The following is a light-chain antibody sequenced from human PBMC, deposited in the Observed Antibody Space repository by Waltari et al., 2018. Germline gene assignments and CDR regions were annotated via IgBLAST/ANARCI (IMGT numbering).Light chain of an antibody. V-gene: IGLV3-10*01. Sequence: SYELTQPPSVSVSPGQTARITCSGDALPKKYAYWYQQKSGQAPVLGNYEDSKRPSGLPEGFSGSSSGTMATLTISGAQVEDEADYYCYSTDSSGNHRVFGGGTKLTVL. CDR3: YSTDSSGNHRV. CDR1: ALPKKY. CDR2: EDS. J-gene: IGLJ3*02.